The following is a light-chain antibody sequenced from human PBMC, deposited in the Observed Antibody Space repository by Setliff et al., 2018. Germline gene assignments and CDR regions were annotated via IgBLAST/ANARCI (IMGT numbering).Light chain of an antibody. CDR2: GVS. J-gene: IGLJ1*01. CDR1: SSDVGSYDL. CDR3: NAYASDTTYV. V-gene: IGLV2-14*03. Sequence: SALTQPASVSWSPGQSITISCSGTSSDVGSYDLVSWYQQHPGKAPKLIIYGVSDRPSGVSSRFSGSKSGNTAYLTISGLQTEDEAEYYCNAYASDTTYVFGSGTKVTVL.